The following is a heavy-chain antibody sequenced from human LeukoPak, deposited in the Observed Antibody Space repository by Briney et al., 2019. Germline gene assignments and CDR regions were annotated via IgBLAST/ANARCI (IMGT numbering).Heavy chain of an antibody. D-gene: IGHD2-8*02. CDR2: IWYDGSNK. Sequence: GGSLRLSCAASGFTFSSYGMHWVRQAPGRGLEWVAVIWYDGSNKYYADSVKGRFTISRDNSKNTLYLQMNSLRAEDTAVYYCAKDTGGGNSDYFDYWGQGTLVTVSS. J-gene: IGHJ4*02. V-gene: IGHV3-33*06. CDR1: GFTFSSYG. CDR3: AKDTGGGNSDYFDY.